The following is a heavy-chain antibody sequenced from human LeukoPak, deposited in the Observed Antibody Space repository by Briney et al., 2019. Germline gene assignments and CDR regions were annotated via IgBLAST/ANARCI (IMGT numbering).Heavy chain of an antibody. CDR1: EFTFSNYN. CDR3: TRGHGGMDV. Sequence: GGSLRLSCAASEFTFSNYNMNWVRQAPGRGLEWVSSISSSSCYMYYADSVEGRFTISRDNSENRLYLQINSLRAEDTAVYYCTRGHGGMDVWGQGTTVTVSS. V-gene: IGHV3-21*01. CDR2: ISSSSCYM. J-gene: IGHJ6*02.